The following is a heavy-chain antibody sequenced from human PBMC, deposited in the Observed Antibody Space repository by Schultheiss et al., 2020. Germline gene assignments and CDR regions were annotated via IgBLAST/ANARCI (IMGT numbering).Heavy chain of an antibody. Sequence: SQTLSLTCAVYGGSFSGYYWSWIRQPPGKGLEWIGEINHSGSTNYNPSLKSRVTISVDTSKNQFSLKLSSVTAADTAVYYCARGGCSSTSCYVFGYGMDVWGKGTKVTVSS. V-gene: IGHV4-34*01. CDR3: ARGGCSSTSCYVFGYGMDV. CDR1: GGSFSGYY. D-gene: IGHD2-2*01. J-gene: IGHJ6*04. CDR2: INHSGST.